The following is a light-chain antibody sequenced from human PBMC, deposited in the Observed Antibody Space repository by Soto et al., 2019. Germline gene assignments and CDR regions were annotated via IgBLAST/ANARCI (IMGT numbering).Light chain of an antibody. J-gene: IGKJ3*01. CDR1: QSVSSSY. CDR2: GAS. CDR3: QQYGSSPT. Sequence: EIVLTQSPGTLSLSPGESATLSCRASQSVSSSYLAWYQQKPGQAPRLLIYGASSRATGIPDRFSGSGSGTDFTLTISRLEPEDFAVYYCQQYGSSPTFGPGTKVEIK. V-gene: IGKV3-20*01.